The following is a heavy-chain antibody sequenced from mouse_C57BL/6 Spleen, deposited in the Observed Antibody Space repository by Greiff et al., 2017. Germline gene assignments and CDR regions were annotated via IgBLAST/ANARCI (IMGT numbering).Heavy chain of an antibody. D-gene: IGHD3-3*01. V-gene: IGHV1-15*01. CDR2: IDPETGGT. Sequence: VQLQQSGAELVRPGASVTLSCKASGYTFTDYEMHWVKQTPVHGLEWIGAIDPETGGTAYNQKFKGKAILTADKSSSTAYMELRSLTSEDSAVYYCTRHRGLLDYWGQGTTLTVSS. CDR3: TRHRGLLDY. CDR1: GYTFTDYE. J-gene: IGHJ2*01.